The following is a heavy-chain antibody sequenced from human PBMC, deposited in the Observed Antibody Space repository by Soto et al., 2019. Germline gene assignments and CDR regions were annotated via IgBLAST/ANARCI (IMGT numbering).Heavy chain of an antibody. J-gene: IGHJ5*02. CDR1: GFSLSTSGVG. CDR2: IYWNDDK. V-gene: IGHV2-5*01. CDR3: AHTEEDCRNGVRYTTWFDP. Sequence: SGPTLVNPTQTLTLTCTFSGFSLSTSGVGVGWIRQPPGKALEWLALIYWNDDKRYSPSLKSRLTITKDTSRNQVVLTMTNMDPVDTATYYCAHTEEDCRNGVRYTTWFDPWGQGTLVTVS. D-gene: IGHD2-8*01.